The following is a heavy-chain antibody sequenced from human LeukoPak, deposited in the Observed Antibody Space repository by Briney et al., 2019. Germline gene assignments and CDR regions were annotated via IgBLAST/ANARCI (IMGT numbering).Heavy chain of an antibody. J-gene: IGHJ6*02. D-gene: IGHD2-15*01. CDR3: ARISCSGGSCYLSPYYYGMDV. V-gene: IGHV3-48*03. CDR2: ISSSGSTI. Sequence: PGGSLRLSCAASGFTFSSYEMNWVRQAPGKGLEWVSYISSSGSTIYYADSVKGRFTISRDNAKNSLYLQMNGLRAEDTAVYYCARISCSGGSCYLSPYYYGMDVWGQGTTVTVSS. CDR1: GFTFSSYE.